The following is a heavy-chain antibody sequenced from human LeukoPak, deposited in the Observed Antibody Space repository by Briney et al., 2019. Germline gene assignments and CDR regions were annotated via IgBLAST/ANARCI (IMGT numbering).Heavy chain of an antibody. CDR1: GGSFSGYY. CDR3: ARHVGDSSGYYYFDY. V-gene: IGHV4-34*01. Sequence: SETLSLTCAVYGGSFSGYYWSWIRQPPGKGLEWIGEINHSGSTNYNPSLKSRVTISVDTSKNQFSLKLSSVTAADTAVYYCARHVGDSSGYYYFDYWGQGTLVSVSS. D-gene: IGHD3-22*01. J-gene: IGHJ4*02. CDR2: INHSGST.